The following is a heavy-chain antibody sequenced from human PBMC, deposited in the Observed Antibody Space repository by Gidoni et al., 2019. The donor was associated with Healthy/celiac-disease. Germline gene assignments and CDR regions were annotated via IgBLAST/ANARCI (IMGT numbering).Heavy chain of an antibody. J-gene: IGHJ4*02. D-gene: IGHD3-22*01. Sequence: EVQLLASGGGLVQPGGSLRLSCAASGFPFSRYAMSWVRQAPGKGLVWVSAISGSGGSTYYADSVKGRFTISRDNSKNTLYLQMNSLRAEDTAVYYCAKATTTAYYDSSGYDYWGQGTLVTVSS. CDR3: AKATTTAYYDSSGYDY. CDR2: ISGSGGST. CDR1: GFPFSRYA. V-gene: IGHV3-23*01.